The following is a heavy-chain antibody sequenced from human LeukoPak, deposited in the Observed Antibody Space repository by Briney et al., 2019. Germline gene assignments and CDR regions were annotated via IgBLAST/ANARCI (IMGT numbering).Heavy chain of an antibody. D-gene: IGHD5-18*01. CDR2: INTGNGNT. J-gene: IGHJ4*02. Sequence: GASVKVSCKASGYTFTSYAMHWVRQAPGQRLEWMGWINTGNGNTKYSQKFQGRVTITRDTSASTAYMELSSLRSEDTAVYYCARGASDVDTAMAFPFDYWGQGTLVTVSS. CDR1: GYTFTSYA. V-gene: IGHV1-3*04. CDR3: ARGASDVDTAMAFPFDY.